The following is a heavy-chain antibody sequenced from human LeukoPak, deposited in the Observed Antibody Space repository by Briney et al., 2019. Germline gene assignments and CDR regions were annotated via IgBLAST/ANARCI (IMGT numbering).Heavy chain of an antibody. CDR3: ARYQGEYYYDAFDI. CDR1: GGSISSSNW. Sequence: SETLSLTCAVSGGSISSSNWWSWVRQPPGKGLEWIGEIYHSGSTNYNPSLKSRVTISVDKSKNQFSLKLSSVTAADTAVYYCARYQGEYYYDAFDIWGQGTMVTVSS. J-gene: IGHJ3*02. D-gene: IGHD3-10*01. V-gene: IGHV4-4*02. CDR2: IYHSGST.